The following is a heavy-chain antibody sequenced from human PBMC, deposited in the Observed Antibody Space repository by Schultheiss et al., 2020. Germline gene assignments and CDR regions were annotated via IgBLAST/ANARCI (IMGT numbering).Heavy chain of an antibody. V-gene: IGHV4-59*05. CDR2: IYYSGST. D-gene: IGHD2-2*01. J-gene: IGHJ6*02. CDR3: ARALRRSTSKYGMDV. Sequence: SETLSLTCTVSGGSISSYYWSWIRQPAGKGLEWIGSIYYSGSTYYNPSLKSRVTISVDTSKNQFSLKLSSVTAADTAVYYCARALRRSTSKYGMDVWGQGTTVTV. CDR1: GGSISSYY.